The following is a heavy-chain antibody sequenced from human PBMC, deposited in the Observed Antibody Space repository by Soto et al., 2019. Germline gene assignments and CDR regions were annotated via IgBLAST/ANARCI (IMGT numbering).Heavy chain of an antibody. Sequence: ASVKVSCKASGYTFTVYYMHWVRQAPGQGLEWMGWINPKSGGTMYPQKFQGRVTMTWDTSISTAYMALTRLRSDDTAVYYCARELAKGGGRPRVAYWAKGTLGTVS. V-gene: IGHV1-2*02. J-gene: IGHJ4*02. CDR2: INPKSGGT. CDR3: ARELAKGGGRPRVAY. D-gene: IGHD1-26*01. CDR1: GYTFTVYY.